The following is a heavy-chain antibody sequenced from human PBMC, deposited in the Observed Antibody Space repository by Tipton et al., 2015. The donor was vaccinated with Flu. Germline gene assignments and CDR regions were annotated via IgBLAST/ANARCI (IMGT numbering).Heavy chain of an antibody. CDR3: ARRTFSNYVSEPKNWFDF. Sequence: TLSLTCSVSGGSIGGPSYWGWIRQPQGRGREGIGIIGPGSPYYNPSLGSRVTMSVARSTDQFSLRLTSVTAADTAVYFCARRTFSNYVSEPKNWFDFWGQGTLVTVSS. J-gene: IGHJ5*01. CDR2: IGPGSP. CDR1: GGSIGGPSY. V-gene: IGHV4-38-2*01. D-gene: IGHD4-11*01.